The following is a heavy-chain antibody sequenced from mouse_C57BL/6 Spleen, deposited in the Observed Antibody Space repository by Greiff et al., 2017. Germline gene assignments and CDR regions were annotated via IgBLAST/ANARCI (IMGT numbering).Heavy chain of an antibody. CDR2: ILPGSGST. D-gene: IGHD2-5*01. CDR1: GYTFTGYW. V-gene: IGHV1-9*01. Sequence: QVQLQQSGAELMKPGASVKLSCKATGYTFTGYWIEWVKQRPGHGLEWIGEILPGSGSTNYNEKFKSKATLTVDTSSSTAYMQLSSLTSEDSAVYYCAYYSNYVDYWGQGTTLTVSS. CDR3: AYYSNYVDY. J-gene: IGHJ2*01.